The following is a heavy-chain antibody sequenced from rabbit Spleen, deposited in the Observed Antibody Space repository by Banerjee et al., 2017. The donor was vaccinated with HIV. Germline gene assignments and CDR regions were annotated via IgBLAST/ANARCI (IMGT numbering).Heavy chain of an antibody. V-gene: IGHV1S40*01. D-gene: IGHD8-1*01. Sequence: QSLEESGGDLVKPGASLTLTCTASGFSFSSSYYMCWVRQAPGKGLECIACIYGDASGSTWYASWAKGRFTISKTSSTTVTLQMTSLTAADTATYFCARDTGSSFSSYGMDLWGPGTLVTVS. J-gene: IGHJ6*01. CDR2: IYGDASGST. CDR3: ARDTGSSFSSYGMDL. CDR1: GFSFSSSYY.